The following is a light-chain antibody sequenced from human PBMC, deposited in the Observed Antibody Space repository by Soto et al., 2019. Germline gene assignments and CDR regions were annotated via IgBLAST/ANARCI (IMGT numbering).Light chain of an antibody. V-gene: IGLV2-8*01. Sequence: QSALTQPPSASGTPGQSVTIPCTGTSSDVGDYNYVSWYQQHPGKAPQLVIYEVSRRPSGVPVRFSGFKSGNTASLTVSGLQAEDEADYYCSSNAGSNNLVFGGGTKLTVL. CDR2: EVS. CDR3: SSNAGSNNLV. CDR1: SSDVGDYNY. J-gene: IGLJ2*01.